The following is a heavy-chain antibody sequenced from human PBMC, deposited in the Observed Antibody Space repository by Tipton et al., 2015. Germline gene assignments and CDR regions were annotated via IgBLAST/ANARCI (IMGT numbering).Heavy chain of an antibody. CDR3: VRARGRHGGLFDS. CDR1: GGSVTRGSYY. J-gene: IGHJ4*02. D-gene: IGHD4-23*01. V-gene: IGHV4-61*01. CDR2: IRYTGIT. Sequence: TLSLTCTVSGGSVTRGSYYWSWIRQPPGKGLEWIGYIRYTGITNYNPSLKSRVTISVDTSKTQFSLKVSSVTAADTALYYCVRARGRHGGLFDSWGQGTLVIVSS.